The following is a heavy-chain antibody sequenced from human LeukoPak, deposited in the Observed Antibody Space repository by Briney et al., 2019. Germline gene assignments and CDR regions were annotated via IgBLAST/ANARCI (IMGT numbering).Heavy chain of an antibody. Sequence: ASVKVSCKASGYRFTSYGISRVRQAPGQGLEWMGWISAYNGNTNYAQKLQGRVTMTTDTSTSTAYMELRSLRSDDTAVYYCARDYGSGSLAWFDPWGQGTLVTVSS. D-gene: IGHD3-10*01. CDR2: ISAYNGNT. J-gene: IGHJ5*02. V-gene: IGHV1-18*01. CDR1: GYRFTSYG. CDR3: ARDYGSGSLAWFDP.